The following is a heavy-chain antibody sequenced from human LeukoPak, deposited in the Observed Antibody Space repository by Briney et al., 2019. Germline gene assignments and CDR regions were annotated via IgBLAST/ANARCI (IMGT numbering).Heavy chain of an antibody. J-gene: IGHJ3*02. CDR3: AGDRGIVVVPAAMGAFDI. Sequence: GGSLRLSCAASGLTFSSYSMNWVRQAPGKVLEWVSYISSCSSTIYYADSVKGRFTISRDNAKNSLYLQMNSLRDEETAVFYCAGDRGIVVVPAAMGAFDIWGQGTMVTVSS. V-gene: IGHV3-48*02. CDR2: ISSCSSTI. D-gene: IGHD2-2*01. CDR1: GLTFSSYS.